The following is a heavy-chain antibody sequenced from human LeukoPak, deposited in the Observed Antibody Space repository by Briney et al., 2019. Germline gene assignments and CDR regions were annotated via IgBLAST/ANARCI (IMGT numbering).Heavy chain of an antibody. CDR3: ARVDDISLFDY. CDR1: GGTFSSYT. J-gene: IGHJ4*02. Sequence: SVKVSCKASGGTFSSYTISWVRQALGQGLEWMGRIIPILGIANYAQKFQGRVTITADKSTSTAYMELSSLRSEDTAVYYCARVDDISLFDYWGQGTLVTVSS. CDR2: IIPILGIA. D-gene: IGHD3-9*01. V-gene: IGHV1-69*02.